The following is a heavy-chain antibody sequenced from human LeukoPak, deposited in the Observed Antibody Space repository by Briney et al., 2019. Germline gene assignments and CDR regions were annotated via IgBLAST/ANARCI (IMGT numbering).Heavy chain of an antibody. Sequence: SQTLSLTCTVSVGSISSGGYYWSWIRQHPGKGLEWIGYIYYSGSTYYNPSLKSRVTISVDTSKNQFSLKLSSVTAADTAVYYCARGGAGLRYFDWLLPPWFDPWGQGTLVTVSS. J-gene: IGHJ5*02. CDR3: ARGGAGLRYFDWLLPPWFDP. V-gene: IGHV4-31*03. D-gene: IGHD3-9*01. CDR2: IYYSGST. CDR1: VGSISSGGYY.